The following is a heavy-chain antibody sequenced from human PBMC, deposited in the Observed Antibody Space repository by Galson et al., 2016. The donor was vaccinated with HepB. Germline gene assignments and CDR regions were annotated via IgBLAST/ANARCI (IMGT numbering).Heavy chain of an antibody. V-gene: IGHV3-23*01. CDR2: ISGSSINI. J-gene: IGHJ4*02. Sequence: SLRLSCAASGFTFSNNAMSWVRQAPGKGLEWVSEISGSSININYADSVKGRFTISRDKSKNTLYLQMNTLRNEDTAISYCAKMKGTPRPYSFGSWGQGTLVTFSS. CDR3: AKMKGTPRPYSFGS. D-gene: IGHD6-6*01. CDR1: GFTFSNNA.